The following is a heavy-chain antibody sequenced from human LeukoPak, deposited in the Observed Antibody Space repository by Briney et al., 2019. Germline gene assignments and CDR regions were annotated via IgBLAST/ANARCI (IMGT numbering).Heavy chain of an antibody. J-gene: IGHJ4*02. CDR3: ARILDYYASGSYSD. D-gene: IGHD3-10*01. V-gene: IGHV4-38-2*01. CDR1: RYSISSGYY. Sequence: SETLSLTCAVSRYSISSGYYWGWIRQPPGKGLEWIAIIHHSGSTYCNPSLKSRVTISVDTSNNQFSLRLSSVTDADTAMYYCARILDYYASGSYSDWGQGTLVTVSS. CDR2: IHHSGST.